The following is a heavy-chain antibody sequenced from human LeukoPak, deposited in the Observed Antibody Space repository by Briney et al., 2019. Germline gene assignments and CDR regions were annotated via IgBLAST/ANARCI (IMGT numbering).Heavy chain of an antibody. CDR3: ARGDVVVPAAMC. Sequence: SETLSLTCTASGGSISSYYWSWIRQPAGKGLEWIGRIYTSGSTNYNPSLKSRVTMSVDTSKNQFSLKLSSVTAADTAVYYCARGDVVVPAAMCWGQGTLVTVSS. CDR1: GGSISSYY. J-gene: IGHJ4*02. V-gene: IGHV4-4*07. CDR2: IYTSGST. D-gene: IGHD2-2*01.